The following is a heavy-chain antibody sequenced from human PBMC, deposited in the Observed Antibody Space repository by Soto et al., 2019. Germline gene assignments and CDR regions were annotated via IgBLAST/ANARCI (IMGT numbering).Heavy chain of an antibody. V-gene: IGHV4-34*01. Sequence: ASETLSLTCAVYGGSFSGYYWSWIRQPPGKGLEWIGEINHSGSTNYNPSLKSRVTISVDTSKNQFSLKLSSVTAADTAVYYCARLRGYCSSTSCYSYYYYYYYGMDVWGQGTTVTVSS. CDR2: INHSGST. CDR3: ARLRGYCSSTSCYSYYYYYYYGMDV. CDR1: GGSFSGYY. J-gene: IGHJ6*02. D-gene: IGHD2-2*01.